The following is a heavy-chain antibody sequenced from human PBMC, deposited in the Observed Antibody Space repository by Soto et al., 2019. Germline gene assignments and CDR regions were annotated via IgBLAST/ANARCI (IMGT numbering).Heavy chain of an antibody. CDR2: VSASGLNT. V-gene: IGHV3-23*01. D-gene: IGHD2-15*01. Sequence: GGSLRLSCAASGFTFSTYAMAWVRQAPGKGLEWVSGVSASGLNTDYADPVKGRFYISRGNSKNTLYLQTNSLRAEDTAVDYCASGGRVGVAATGFDYWGQGTLVTVSA. J-gene: IGHJ4*02. CDR1: GFTFSTYA. CDR3: ASGGRVGVAATGFDY.